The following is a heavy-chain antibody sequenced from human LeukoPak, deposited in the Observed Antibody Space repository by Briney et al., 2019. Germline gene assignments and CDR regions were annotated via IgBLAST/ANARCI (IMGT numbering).Heavy chain of an antibody. CDR2: INPNSGDT. Sequence: ASVKVSCKASGYTFTGYYMRWVRQAPGQGLEWMGWINPNSGDTNYAQKSQGRVTMTTDTSISTAYMELSRLRSDDTAVYYCTRRFYDILTGFQDAFDIWGQGTMVTVSS. D-gene: IGHD3-9*01. V-gene: IGHV1-2*02. CDR1: GYTFTGYY. J-gene: IGHJ3*02. CDR3: TRRFYDILTGFQDAFDI.